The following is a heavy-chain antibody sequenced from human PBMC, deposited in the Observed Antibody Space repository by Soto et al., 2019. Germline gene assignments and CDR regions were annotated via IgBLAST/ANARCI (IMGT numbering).Heavy chain of an antibody. D-gene: IGHD3-3*01. Sequence: ASVKVSCKASGYTFTSYAMHWVRQAPGQRLEWMGWINAGNGNTKYSQKFQGRVTITRDTSASTAYMELSSPRSEDTAVYYCASRLECHNPHRGCRDYYYYGMDVWGQGTTVTVSS. CDR1: GYTFTSYA. CDR2: INAGNGNT. V-gene: IGHV1-3*01. J-gene: IGHJ6*02. CDR3: ASRLECHNPHRGCRDYYYYGMDV.